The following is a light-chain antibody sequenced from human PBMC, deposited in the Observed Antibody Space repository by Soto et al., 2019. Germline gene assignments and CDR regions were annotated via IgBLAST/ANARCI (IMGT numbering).Light chain of an antibody. CDR1: SSNIGSNT. V-gene: IGLV1-44*01. CDR2: SNN. Sequence: QAVVTQPPSTSGTPGQRVTISCSGSSSNIGSNTVNWYQQLPGAAPKLLIQSNNQRPSGVPDRFSGSQSGTSASLAISGLQSEDEADYYCAVWDDSLNGYVFGTGTKLPVL. CDR3: AVWDDSLNGYV. J-gene: IGLJ1*01.